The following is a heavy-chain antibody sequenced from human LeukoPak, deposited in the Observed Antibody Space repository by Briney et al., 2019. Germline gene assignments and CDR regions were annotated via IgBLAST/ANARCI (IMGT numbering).Heavy chain of an antibody. CDR1: GYTLTELS. V-gene: IGHV1-69*13. J-gene: IGHJ4*02. CDR3: ARGLAVTRSIDY. D-gene: IGHD4-17*01. Sequence: SVKVSCKVSGYTLTELSMHWVRQAPGQGLEWMGGIIPIFGTANYAQKFQGRVTITADESTSTAYMELSSLRSEDTAVYYCARGLAVTRSIDYWGQGTLVTVSS. CDR2: IIPIFGTA.